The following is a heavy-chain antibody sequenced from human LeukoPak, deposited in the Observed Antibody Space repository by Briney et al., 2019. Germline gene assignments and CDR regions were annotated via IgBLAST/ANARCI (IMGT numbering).Heavy chain of an antibody. V-gene: IGHV1-69*05. CDR2: IIPIFGTA. Sequence: SVKVSCKASGGTFSSYAISWVRQAPGQGLEWMGGIIPIFGTANYAQKFQGRVTITTDESTSTAYMELSSLRSGDTAVYYCARADQLLFRWFDPWGQGTLVTVSS. CDR1: GGTFSSYA. CDR3: ARADQLLFRWFDP. J-gene: IGHJ5*02. D-gene: IGHD2-2*01.